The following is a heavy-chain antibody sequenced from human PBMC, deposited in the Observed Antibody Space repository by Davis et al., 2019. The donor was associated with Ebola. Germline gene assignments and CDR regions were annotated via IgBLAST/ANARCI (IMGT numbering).Heavy chain of an antibody. D-gene: IGHD3-10*01. CDR3: AKGEAGVRAYYYYGVDV. CDR2: ISNTGHIT. Sequence: GGSLRLSCAASGFTFSRSAMNWVRQAPGKGLEWVSSISNTGHITKYAESVKGRFTISRDNSKDTLYLQMNSLRGEDTAVYYCAKGEAGVRAYYYYGVDVWGQGTTVSVSS. J-gene: IGHJ6*02. CDR1: GFTFSRSA. V-gene: IGHV3-23*01.